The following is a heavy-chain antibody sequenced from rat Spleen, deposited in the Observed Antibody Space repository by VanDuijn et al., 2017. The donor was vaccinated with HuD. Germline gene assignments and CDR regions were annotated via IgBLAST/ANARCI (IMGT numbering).Heavy chain of an antibody. CDR3: ARPPTYGGYNDYFDY. D-gene: IGHD1-11*01. V-gene: IGHV3-3*01. Sequence: EVQPQESGPGLVKPSQSLSLTCSVTGYSITSSYKWNWIRKFPGNKLEWMGYINSAGGTNYNPSLKSRISFTRDTSKNHFFLQVNSVATEDTATYYCARPPTYGGYNDYFDYWGQGVMVTVSS. J-gene: IGHJ2*01. CDR1: GYSITSSYK. CDR2: INSAGGT.